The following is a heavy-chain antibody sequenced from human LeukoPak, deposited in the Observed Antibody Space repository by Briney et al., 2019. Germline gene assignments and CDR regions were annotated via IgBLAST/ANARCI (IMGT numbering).Heavy chain of an antibody. J-gene: IGHJ4*02. CDR3: AKVPGRFDFWSGPFDY. V-gene: IGHV3-30*18. D-gene: IGHD3-3*01. CDR1: GFTFSSYG. Sequence: GGSLRLSCAASGFTFSSYGMHWVRQAPGKGLEGVAVISYDGSNKYYADSVKGRFTISRDNSKNTLYLQMNSLRAEDTAVYYCAKVPGRFDFWSGPFDYWGRGTLVTVSS. CDR2: ISYDGSNK.